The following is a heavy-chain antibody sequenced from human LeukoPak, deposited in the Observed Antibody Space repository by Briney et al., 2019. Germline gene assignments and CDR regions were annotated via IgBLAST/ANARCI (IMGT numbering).Heavy chain of an antibody. V-gene: IGHV3-21*01. D-gene: IGHD1-7*01. CDR2: ISSSSSYI. J-gene: IGHJ4*02. CDR1: GFTVSSNY. Sequence: GGSLRLSCAASGFTVSSNYMNWVRQAPGKGVEWVSSISSSSSYIYYADSVKGRFTISRDNAKNSLYLQMNSLRAEDTAVYYCARDYRELSFIDGYVDYWGQGTLVTVSS. CDR3: ARDYRELSFIDGYVDY.